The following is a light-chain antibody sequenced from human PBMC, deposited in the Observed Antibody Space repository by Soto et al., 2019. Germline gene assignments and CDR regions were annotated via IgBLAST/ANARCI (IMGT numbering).Light chain of an antibody. V-gene: IGKV1-9*01. CDR2: AAS. CDR1: QVISTS. J-gene: IGKJ5*01. Sequence: DIQLTQSPSFLSPSIGESVTITCRASQVISTSLAWYQVKQRKGPTLLIYAASTLARGVPSRFRATVSGTEIGLTITILQLQDVAVAFCQRRGEWPPGATFGHGTRLEIK. CDR3: QRRGEWPPGAT.